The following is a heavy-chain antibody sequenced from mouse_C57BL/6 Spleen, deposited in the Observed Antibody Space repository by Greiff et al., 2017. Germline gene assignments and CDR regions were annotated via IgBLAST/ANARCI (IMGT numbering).Heavy chain of an antibody. CDR2: ISNKANGSTT. D-gene: IGHD4-1*02. V-gene: IGHV7-3*01. CDR1: GFTFTDYY. J-gene: IGHJ2*01. Sequence: EVKLMESGGGLVQPGGSLSLSCAASGFTFTDYYMSWVRQPPGKALEWLGFISNKANGSTTEYSASVKGRFTISRDNSQSILYLQMNALRAEDSATYYCARVPSTVFFDYWGQGTTLTVSS. CDR3: ARVPSTVFFDY.